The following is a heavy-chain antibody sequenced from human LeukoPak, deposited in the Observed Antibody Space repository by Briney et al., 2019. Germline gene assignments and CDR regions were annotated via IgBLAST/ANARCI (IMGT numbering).Heavy chain of an antibody. CDR2: ISSSSSYI. D-gene: IGHD6-13*01. J-gene: IGHJ4*02. CDR3: ASLALGSWFDY. CDR1: GFTFSSYS. Sequence: GGSLRLSCAASGFTFSSYSMNWVRQAPGKGLEWVSSISSSSSYIYYADSVRGRFTISRDNAKNSRYLQMNRLRAEGTAVYYCASLALGSWFDYWGQGTLVTVSS. V-gene: IGHV3-21*01.